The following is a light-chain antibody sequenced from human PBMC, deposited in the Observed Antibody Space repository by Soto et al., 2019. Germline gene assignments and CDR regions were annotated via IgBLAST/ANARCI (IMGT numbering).Light chain of an antibody. CDR3: QHYNSYSEA. V-gene: IGKV1-5*03. CDR1: QTINNW. CDR2: RAS. Sequence: DTQMTQSPSTLSGSVGDRVTIACRSSQTINNWLAWYQQKPGKGPKLLIYRASTLKSGVPSRFSRSGSGTEFTLTISSLQADDFATYYCQHYNSYSEAFGQGTKVE. J-gene: IGKJ1*01.